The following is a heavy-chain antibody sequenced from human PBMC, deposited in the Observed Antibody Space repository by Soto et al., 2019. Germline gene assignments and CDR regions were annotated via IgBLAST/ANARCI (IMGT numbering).Heavy chain of an antibody. J-gene: IGHJ4*02. CDR1: GFTFSSYG. V-gene: IGHV3-30*18. Sequence: QVQLVESGGGVVQPGRSLRLSCAASGFTFSSYGMHWVRQAPGKGLEWVAVISYDGSNKYYADSVKGRFTISRDNSKNTQYLQMNSLRAEDTAVYYCAKGPSSGYYFLDYWGQGTMVTVSS. CDR2: ISYDGSNK. CDR3: AKGPSSGYYFLDY. D-gene: IGHD3-22*01.